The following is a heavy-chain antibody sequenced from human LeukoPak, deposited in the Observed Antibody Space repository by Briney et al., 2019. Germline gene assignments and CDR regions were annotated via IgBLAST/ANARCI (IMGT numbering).Heavy chain of an antibody. Sequence: SETLSLTCTVSGGSISSYYWSWIRQPPGKGLEWIGFIYYSGSTNYNPSLKSRVTISVDTSKNQFSLKLSSVTAADTAVYYCARGLGGASYYMDVWGRGTTVTVSS. CDR2: IYYSGST. D-gene: IGHD3-16*01. J-gene: IGHJ6*03. CDR1: GGSISSYY. CDR3: ARGLGGASYYMDV. V-gene: IGHV4-59*01.